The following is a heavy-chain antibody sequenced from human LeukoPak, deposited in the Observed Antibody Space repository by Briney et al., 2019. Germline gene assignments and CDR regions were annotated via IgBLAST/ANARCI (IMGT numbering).Heavy chain of an antibody. Sequence: ASVKVSCKASGYTFTSYTMHWVRQAPGQRLEWMGWINTGNGNTKYSQEFQGRVTITRDTSASTAYMKLSSLRSEDMAVYYCARGAKFRSYGSGTYYTSLPFDPWGQGTLVTVSS. V-gene: IGHV1-3*03. D-gene: IGHD3-10*01. CDR3: ARGAKFRSYGSGTYYTSLPFDP. CDR1: GYTFTSYT. J-gene: IGHJ5*02. CDR2: INTGNGNT.